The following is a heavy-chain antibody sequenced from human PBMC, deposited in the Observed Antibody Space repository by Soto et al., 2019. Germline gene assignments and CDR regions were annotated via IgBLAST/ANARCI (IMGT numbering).Heavy chain of an antibody. J-gene: IGHJ4*02. CDR3: AKDLEDSNIVVVVAATFGSYFDY. CDR2: IRGTGGST. Sequence: EVQLLESGGGLVQPGGSLRLSCAASGFTFSSYAMSWVRQAPGQGLEWVSAIRGTGGSTYYADSVKGRFTISRDNSKNTLYLQMNSLRAEDTAVYYCAKDLEDSNIVVVVAATFGSYFDYWGQGTLVTVSS. CDR1: GFTFSSYA. D-gene: IGHD2-15*01. V-gene: IGHV3-23*01.